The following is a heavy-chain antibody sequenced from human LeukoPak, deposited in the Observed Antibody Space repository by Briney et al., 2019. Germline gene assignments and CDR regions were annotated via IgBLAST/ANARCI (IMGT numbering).Heavy chain of an antibody. CDR2: ISYDGTNK. CDR3: ARSGRRGYSYGYRFKYYYDY. V-gene: IGHV3-30*03. D-gene: IGHD5-18*01. CDR1: GGSFSGYY. J-gene: IGHJ4*02. Sequence: LSLTCAVYGGSFSGYYWSWIRQPPGKGLEWVAVISYDGTNKYYADSVKGRFTISRDNSKNTLYLQMNSLRAEDTAVYYCARSGRRGYSYGYRFKYYYDYWGQGTLVTVSS.